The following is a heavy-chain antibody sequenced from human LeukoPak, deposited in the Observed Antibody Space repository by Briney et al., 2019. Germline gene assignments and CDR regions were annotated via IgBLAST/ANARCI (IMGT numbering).Heavy chain of an antibody. CDR3: AKSGAVRFDY. V-gene: IGHV3-23*01. CDR1: GFTFSSYA. D-gene: IGHD3-16*01. J-gene: IGHJ4*02. Sequence: GGTLRLSCAASGFTFSSYAMSWVRQAPGKGLEWVSSISGRDGSTYYADSVKGRFTISRDNSKNTLYLQMNSLRAEDTAVYYCAKSGAVRFDYWGQGTPVTVSS. CDR2: ISGRDGST.